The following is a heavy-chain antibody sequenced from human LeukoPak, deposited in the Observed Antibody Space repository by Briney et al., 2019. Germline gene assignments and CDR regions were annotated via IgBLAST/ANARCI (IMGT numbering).Heavy chain of an antibody. J-gene: IGHJ4*02. CDR2: ISSSSGTI. V-gene: IGHV3-48*02. CDR3: ARDLDSSGYYYD. CDR1: GFAFSSYE. D-gene: IGHD3-22*01. Sequence: GGSLRLSCAASGFAFSSYEMNWVRQAPGKGLEWVSYISSSSGTIYYADSVKGRFTISRDNAKNSLYLQMNSLRDQDTAVYYCARDLDSSGYYYDWGQGALVTVSS.